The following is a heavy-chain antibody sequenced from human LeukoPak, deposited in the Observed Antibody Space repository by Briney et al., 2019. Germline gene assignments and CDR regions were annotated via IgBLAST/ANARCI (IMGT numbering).Heavy chain of an antibody. J-gene: IGHJ4*02. CDR1: GLSLSTSGVG. CDR2: IYWDDDK. D-gene: IGHD3-3*01. V-gene: IGHV2-5*02. Sequence: SGPTLVKPTQTLTLTCTFSGLSLSTSGVGVGWIRQPPGKALEWLALIYWDDDKRYSPSLQSRLTITKDTSKNQVVLTMTNMDPVGTATYYCAHGTDYDFWSGSSGGFDYWGQGTLVTVSS. CDR3: AHGTDYDFWSGSSGGFDY.